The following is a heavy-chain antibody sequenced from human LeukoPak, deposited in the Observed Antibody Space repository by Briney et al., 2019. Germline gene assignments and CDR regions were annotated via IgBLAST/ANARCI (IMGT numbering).Heavy chain of an antibody. CDR3: ARDRDDSSGYYHPDAFDI. J-gene: IGHJ3*02. D-gene: IGHD3-22*01. CDR1: GFTFSSYS. V-gene: IGHV3-21*01. CDR2: ISSSSSYI. Sequence: GGSLRLSCAASGFTFSSYSMIWVSQAPGKGLEWVSSISSSSSYIYYADSVKGRFTISRDNAKNSLYLQMNSLRAEDTAVYYCARDRDDSSGYYHPDAFDIWGQGTMVTVSS.